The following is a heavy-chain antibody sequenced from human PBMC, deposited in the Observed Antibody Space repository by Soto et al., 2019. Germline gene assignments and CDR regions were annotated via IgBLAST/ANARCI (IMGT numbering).Heavy chain of an antibody. CDR1: GGTFSSYA. V-gene: IGHV1-69*13. CDR3: ARPYSSGLAYYYYYGMDV. Sequence: SVKVSCKASGGTFSSYAISWVRQAPGQGLEWMGGIIPTFGTANYAQKFQGRVTITADESTSTAYMELSSLRSEDTAVYYCARPYSSGLAYYYYYGMDVWGQGTTVTVSS. CDR2: IIPTFGTA. J-gene: IGHJ6*02. D-gene: IGHD6-19*01.